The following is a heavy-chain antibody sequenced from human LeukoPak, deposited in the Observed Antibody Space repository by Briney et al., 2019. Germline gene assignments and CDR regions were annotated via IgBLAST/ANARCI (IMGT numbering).Heavy chain of an antibody. Sequence: SETLSLTCTVSGGSINSYYWSWIRQPPGKGLEWVGFIYYSGSTNHNPSLKSRVTISVDTSKNQFSLKLNSVTAADTAVYYCARHQYCSGGSCYSAGGDWFDPWGQGTLVTVSS. CDR2: IYYSGST. D-gene: IGHD2-15*01. CDR1: GGSINSYY. J-gene: IGHJ5*02. V-gene: IGHV4-59*08. CDR3: ARHQYCSGGSCYSAGGDWFDP.